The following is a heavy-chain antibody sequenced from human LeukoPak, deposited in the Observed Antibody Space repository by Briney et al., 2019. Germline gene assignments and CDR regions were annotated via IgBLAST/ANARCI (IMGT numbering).Heavy chain of an antibody. CDR1: GFTFSSYW. CDR3: GRGSGAPDC. CDR2: IKKDGSAK. V-gene: IGHV3-7*04. J-gene: IGHJ4*02. D-gene: IGHD2-21*01. Sequence: GGSLRLSCTASGFTFSSYWMNWVRQAPGKGLEWVAGIKKDGSAKFYVDSVKGRFTISRDNTKNSLYLQMNSLGVEDTAVYYCGRGSGAPDCWGQGTLVTVSS.